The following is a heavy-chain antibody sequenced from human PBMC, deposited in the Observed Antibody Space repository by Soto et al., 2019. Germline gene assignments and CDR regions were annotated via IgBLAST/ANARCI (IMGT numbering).Heavy chain of an antibody. V-gene: IGHV3-48*01. J-gene: IGHJ4*02. CDR2: ISGTSGSI. D-gene: IGHD1-1*01. CDR1: GFTFSTYS. Sequence: GGSLRLSCAASGFTFSTYSMTWVRRAPGKGLEWVSYISGTSGSIYYADSAKGRFTISRDNAKNSLYLQMNSLRAEDTAVYYCAREIVTTGEYYFDSWGQGTLVTVSS. CDR3: AREIVTTGEYYFDS.